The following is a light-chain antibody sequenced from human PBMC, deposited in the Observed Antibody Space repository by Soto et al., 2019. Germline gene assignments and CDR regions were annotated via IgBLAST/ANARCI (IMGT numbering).Light chain of an antibody. CDR3: QHYNGWPL. J-gene: IGKJ3*01. CDR1: QSVGYY. Sequence: IVLTQSPSTLSVSPGERVTLSCRASQSVGYYLAWYQQRPGQTPRLLIYDASTRATGIPARFSGSGSGTEFSLTISSLQSEDFATYYCQHYNGWPLFAPGTKVDIK. V-gene: IGKV3-15*01. CDR2: DAS.